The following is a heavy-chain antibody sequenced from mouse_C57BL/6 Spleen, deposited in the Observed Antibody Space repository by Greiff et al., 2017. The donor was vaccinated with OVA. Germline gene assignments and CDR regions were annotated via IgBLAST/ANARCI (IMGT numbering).Heavy chain of an antibody. Sequence: EVKLQQSGPELVKPGASVKMSCKASGYTFTDYNMHWVKQSHGKSLEWIGYINPNNGGTSYNQKFKGKATLTVNKSSSTAYMELRSLTSEDSAVYYCARSELRLLTYWGQGTLVTVSA. CDR3: ARSELRLLTY. J-gene: IGHJ3*01. V-gene: IGHV1-22*01. CDR1: GYTFTDYN. CDR2: INPNNGGT. D-gene: IGHD3-2*02.